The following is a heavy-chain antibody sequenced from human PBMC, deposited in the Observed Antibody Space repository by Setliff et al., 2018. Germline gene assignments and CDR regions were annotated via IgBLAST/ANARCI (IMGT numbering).Heavy chain of an antibody. CDR2: IYTSGST. Sequence: PSETLSLTCIVSGGSISSGSYYWSWIRQPAGKGLEWIGHIYTSGSTNYNPSLKSRVTISVDTSKNQFSLKLSSVTAADTAVYYCAREQSNYDFWSGYYGSYYYYMDVWGKGTTVTVSS. V-gene: IGHV4-61*09. CDR3: AREQSNYDFWSGYYGSYYYYMDV. D-gene: IGHD3-3*01. J-gene: IGHJ6*03. CDR1: GGSISSGSYY.